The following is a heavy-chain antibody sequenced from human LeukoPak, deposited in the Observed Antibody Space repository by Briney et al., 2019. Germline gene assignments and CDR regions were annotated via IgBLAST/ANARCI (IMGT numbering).Heavy chain of an antibody. CDR1: GGTFSSYA. J-gene: IGHJ3*02. D-gene: IGHD1-26*01. CDR3: ARDRIVGARDAFDI. Sequence: ASVKVSCKASGGTFSSYAISWVRQAPGQGLEWMGGIIPIFGTANYAQKFQGRVTITADESTSTAYMELSSLRSEDTAVYYCARDRIVGARDAFDIWGQGTMVTVSS. CDR2: IIPIFGTA. V-gene: IGHV1-69*13.